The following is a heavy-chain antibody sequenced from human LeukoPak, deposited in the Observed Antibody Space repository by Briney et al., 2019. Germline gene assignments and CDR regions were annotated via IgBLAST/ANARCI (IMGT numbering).Heavy chain of an antibody. CDR3: ARDGYSYGLGWFDP. CDR2: IYYSGST. Sequence: SETLSLTCTVSGGSISSYYWSWIRQPPGKGLEWMGYIYYSGSTNYNPSLKSRVTISVDTSKNQFSLKLSSVTAADTAVYYRARDGYSYGLGWFDPWGQGTLVAVSS. V-gene: IGHV4-59*12. D-gene: IGHD5-18*01. J-gene: IGHJ5*02. CDR1: GGSISSYY.